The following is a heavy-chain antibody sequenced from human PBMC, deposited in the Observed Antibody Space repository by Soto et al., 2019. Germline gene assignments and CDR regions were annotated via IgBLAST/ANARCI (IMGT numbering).Heavy chain of an antibody. V-gene: IGHV3-30*18. J-gene: IGHJ6*02. CDR3: AKDVGYYYYYGMDV. CDR1: GFTFSSYG. CDR2: ISYDGSNK. Sequence: QVQLVESGGGVVQPGRSLRLSCAASGFTFSSYGMHWVRQAPGKGLEWVAVISYDGSNKYYADSVKGRFTISRDNSKNTLYLQMNSLRAEDTAVYYCAKDVGYYYYYGMDVWGQGTTVTVSS.